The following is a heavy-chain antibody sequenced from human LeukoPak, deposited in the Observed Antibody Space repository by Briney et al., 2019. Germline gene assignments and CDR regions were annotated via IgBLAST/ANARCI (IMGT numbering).Heavy chain of an antibody. CDR3: ARVGVDYSGNIIKYFFDY. J-gene: IGHJ4*02. CDR1: SGSISNSNYY. Sequence: SETLSLTCSVSSGSISNSNYYWGWIRQPPGKGLEWIGNIYYSGSANYNPSLKSRVIISVDTSKNQFSLKLSPVTAADTAVYYCARVGVDYSGNIIKYFFDYWGQGTLATVSS. V-gene: IGHV4-61*05. CDR2: IYYSGSA. D-gene: IGHD4-23*01.